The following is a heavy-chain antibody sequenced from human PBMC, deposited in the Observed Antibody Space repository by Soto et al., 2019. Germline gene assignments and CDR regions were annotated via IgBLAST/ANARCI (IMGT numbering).Heavy chain of an antibody. Sequence: SETLSLTCAVYGGSFSGYYWSWIRQPPGKGLEWIGEINHSGSTNYNPSLKSRVTISVDTSKNQFSLKLSSVTAADTAVYYCARPNRYYSSGWYSPRAWFDPWGQGTLVTVSS. CDR1: GGSFSGYY. CDR2: INHSGST. J-gene: IGHJ5*02. D-gene: IGHD6-19*01. CDR3: ARPNRYYSSGWYSPRAWFDP. V-gene: IGHV4-34*01.